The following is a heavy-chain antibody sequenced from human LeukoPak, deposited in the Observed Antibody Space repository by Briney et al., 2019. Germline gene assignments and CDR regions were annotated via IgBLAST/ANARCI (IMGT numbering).Heavy chain of an antibody. V-gene: IGHV1-2*02. D-gene: IGHD3-10*01. Sequence: ASVKVSCKASGYTFTGYYMHWVRQAPGQGLEWMGWINPNSGDTNYAQKFQGGVTMTTDTSISTAYMELIRLKSDDTAVYNCARGGITMVRGDIISDWFDPWGQGTLVSVSP. J-gene: IGHJ5*02. CDR3: ARGGITMVRGDIISDWFDP. CDR2: INPNSGDT. CDR1: GYTFTGYY.